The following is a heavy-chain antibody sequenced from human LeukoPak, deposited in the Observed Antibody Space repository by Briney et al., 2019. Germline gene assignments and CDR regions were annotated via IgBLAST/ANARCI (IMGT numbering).Heavy chain of an antibody. CDR3: ASLYDIVGTTVDY. Sequence: ASVKVSCKASGYTFTGYYMHCVRQTPGQGLEWMGRINPNNGGTNYAQKFQGRVTMTGDTSISTAYMELSSLRSDDTAVYYCASLYDIVGTTVDYWGQGTLVTVSS. V-gene: IGHV1-2*06. J-gene: IGHJ4*02. CDR2: INPNNGGT. D-gene: IGHD1-26*01. CDR1: GYTFTGYY.